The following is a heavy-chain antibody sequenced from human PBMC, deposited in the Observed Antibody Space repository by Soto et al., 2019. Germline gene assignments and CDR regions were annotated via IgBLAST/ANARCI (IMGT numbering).Heavy chain of an antibody. V-gene: IGHV3-48*02. CDR3: ARDRCYDGTCYSASDS. CDR2: ISTTSFTI. J-gene: IGHJ5*01. D-gene: IGHD2-15*01. CDR1: GFRFSTYN. Sequence: PWGSLRLSCAASGFRFSTYNMDWVRQAPGNGPEWIAHISTTSFTIYYADSVKGRFTISRDNDRNSLYLEMNSLRDEDTAVYYCARDRCYDGTCYSASDSWGQGTLVTVSS.